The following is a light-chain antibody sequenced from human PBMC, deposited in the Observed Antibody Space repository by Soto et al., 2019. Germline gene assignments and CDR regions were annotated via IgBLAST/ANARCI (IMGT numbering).Light chain of an antibody. J-gene: IGLJ3*02. CDR1: KLGDKF. CDR2: EDD. Sequence: SYELTQPPSVSVSPGQTASITCSGDKLGDKFACWYQQKPGQSPMLVIYEDDKRPSGIPERFSGSNSGNTATLTISGTQAMGEADYYCQAWDSSLRVFGGGTKVTVL. V-gene: IGLV3-1*01. CDR3: QAWDSSLRV.